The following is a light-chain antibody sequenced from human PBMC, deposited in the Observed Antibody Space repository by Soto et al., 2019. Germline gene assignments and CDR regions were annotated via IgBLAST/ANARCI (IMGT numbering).Light chain of an antibody. J-gene: IGLJ1*01. CDR1: SSDVGTYNY. CDR3: SSYTSSSTYA. Sequence: ALTQPASVSGSPGQSITISCTGTSSDVGTYNYVSWYQQHPGKAPKLMIYEVSNRPSGVSNRFSGFKSGNTASLTISGLQAEDEADYYCSSYTSSSTYAFGTGTKVTVL. V-gene: IGLV2-14*01. CDR2: EVS.